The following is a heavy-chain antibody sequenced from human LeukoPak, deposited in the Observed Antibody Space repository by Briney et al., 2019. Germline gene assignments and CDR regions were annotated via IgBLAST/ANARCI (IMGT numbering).Heavy chain of an antibody. V-gene: IGHV4-39*07. Sequence: SETLSLTCTVSSGSISTSNYYWGWVRQPPGKALEWIGNIFYSGSTYYSPSLKSRVTISLDTSKNQFSLKLSSVTAADTAVYYCARVSSYYYDSSGYSFDYWGQGTLVTVSS. D-gene: IGHD3-22*01. CDR3: ARVSSYYYDSSGYSFDY. CDR1: SGSISTSNYY. J-gene: IGHJ4*02. CDR2: IFYSGST.